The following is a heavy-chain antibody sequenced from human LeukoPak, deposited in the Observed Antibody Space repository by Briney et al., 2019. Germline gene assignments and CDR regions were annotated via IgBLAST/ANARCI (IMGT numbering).Heavy chain of an antibody. CDR1: GLTFADYT. J-gene: IGHJ3*02. Sequence: GGSLRLSCAASGLTFADYTMHWVRQAPGKGLEYVSAISSNGGSTYYANSVKGRFTISRDNSKNTLYLQMGSLRAEDMAVYYCARLLSDSGSYYYSLSDAFDIWGQGTMVTVSS. CDR2: ISSNGGST. D-gene: IGHD1-26*01. CDR3: ARLLSDSGSYYYSLSDAFDI. V-gene: IGHV3-64*01.